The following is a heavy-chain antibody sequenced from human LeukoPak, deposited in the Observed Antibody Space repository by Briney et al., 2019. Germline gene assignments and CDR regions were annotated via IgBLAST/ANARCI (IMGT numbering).Heavy chain of an antibody. CDR3: AKDRSVVVVAASWFDP. D-gene: IGHD2-15*01. CDR2: ISGSGGST. Sequence: GGSLRLSCAASGFTFSSYAMSWVRQAPGKGLEWVSAISGSGGSTYYADSVKGRFTISRDNSKNTLYLQMNSLRAEDTAVYYCAKDRSVVVVAASWFDPWGQGTLVTVSS. CDR1: GFTFSSYA. J-gene: IGHJ5*02. V-gene: IGHV3-23*01.